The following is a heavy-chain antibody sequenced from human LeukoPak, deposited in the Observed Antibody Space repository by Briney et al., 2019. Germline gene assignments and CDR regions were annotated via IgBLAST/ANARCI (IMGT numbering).Heavy chain of an antibody. D-gene: IGHD3-3*01. CDR2: INHSGST. V-gene: IGHV4-34*01. Sequence: SETLSLTCAVYGGSFSGYYWSWIRQPPGKGLEWIGEINHSGSTNYNPSLKSRVTISVDTSKNQFSLKLSSVTAADTAVYYCARARTYYDFWSGFRPYYMDVWGKGTTVTVSS. J-gene: IGHJ6*03. CDR3: ARARTYYDFWSGFRPYYMDV. CDR1: GGSFSGYY.